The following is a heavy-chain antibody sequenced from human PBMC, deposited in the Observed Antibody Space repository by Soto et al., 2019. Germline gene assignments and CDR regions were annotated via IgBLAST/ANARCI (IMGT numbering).Heavy chain of an antibody. CDR2: IYYSGTT. CDR1: GDSVSNDNYY. D-gene: IGHD3-16*01. Sequence: QVQLQESGPGLVKPSETLSLTCAFSGDSVSNDNYYWSWIRQPPGKGLEWIGYIYYSGTTNYNSYLKSRLSLSVDMSKNQFSLKLASVTAADTDVYFCARSKRGRTAFTFDYWGQGALVTVSS. V-gene: IGHV4-61*01. CDR3: ARSKRGRTAFTFDY. J-gene: IGHJ4*02.